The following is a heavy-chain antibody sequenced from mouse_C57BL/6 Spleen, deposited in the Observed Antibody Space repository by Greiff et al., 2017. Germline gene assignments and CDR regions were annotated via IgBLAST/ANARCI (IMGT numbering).Heavy chain of an antibody. V-gene: IGHV5-9-1*02. CDR1: GFTFSSYA. Sequence: EVMLVESGEGLVKPGGSLKLSCAASGFTFSSYAMSWVRQTPEKRLEWVAYISSGGDYIYYADTVKGRFTISRDNARNTLYLQMSSLKSEDTAMYYCTREGGYYDYDLEFAYWGQGTLVTVSA. CDR2: ISSGGDYI. CDR3: TREGGYYDYDLEFAY. J-gene: IGHJ3*01. D-gene: IGHD2-4*01.